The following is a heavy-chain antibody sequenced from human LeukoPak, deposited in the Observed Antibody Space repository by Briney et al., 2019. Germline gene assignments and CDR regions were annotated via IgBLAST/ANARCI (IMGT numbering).Heavy chain of an antibody. CDR1: GFTFNNYA. J-gene: IGHJ3*02. CDR2: FSGSGSST. Sequence: GGSLRLSCAASGFTFNNYAMSWVRQAPGKGLEWVSTFSGSGSSTYYADSVKGRFTISRDSSKNTLYLQMNSLRAEDTAVYYCAKDQKVRSDRSGYYFDAFDIWGQGTMVTVSS. V-gene: IGHV3-23*01. CDR3: AKDQKVRSDRSGYYFDAFDI. D-gene: IGHD3-22*01.